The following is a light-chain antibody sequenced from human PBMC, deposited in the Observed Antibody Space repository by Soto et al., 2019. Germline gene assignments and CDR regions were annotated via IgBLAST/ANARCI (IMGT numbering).Light chain of an antibody. Sequence: DIQMTQSPSSLSASVGDRVTITCRASQYISTYLAWYQQKPGKAPCLLIFASSLQSGVPPRFSGSGSGTDFTLTISSLQPEDFATYFCQQSYTAPLTFDGGTKVEL. V-gene: IGKV1-39*01. CDR1: QYISTY. J-gene: IGKJ4*01. CDR3: QQSYTAPLT. CDR2: AS.